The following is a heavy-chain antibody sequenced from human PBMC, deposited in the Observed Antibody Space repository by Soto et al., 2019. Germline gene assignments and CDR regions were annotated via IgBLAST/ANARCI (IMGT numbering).Heavy chain of an antibody. CDR3: ARLVIGVRFSYYYYMDV. D-gene: IGHD3-3*01. CDR2: IYYSGST. Sequence: PSETLSLTCTVSGGSISSYYWSWIRQPPGKGLEWIGYIYYSGSTNYNPSLKSRVTISVDTSKNQFSLKLSSVTAANTALYYCARLVIGVRFSYYYYMDVWGKGTTVTVSS. CDR1: GGSISSYY. J-gene: IGHJ6*03. V-gene: IGHV4-59*08.